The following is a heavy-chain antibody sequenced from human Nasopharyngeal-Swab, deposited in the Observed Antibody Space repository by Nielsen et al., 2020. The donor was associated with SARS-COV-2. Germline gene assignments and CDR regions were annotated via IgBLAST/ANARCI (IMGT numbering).Heavy chain of an antibody. J-gene: IGHJ6*02. CDR2: ISYDGSNK. CDR1: GFTFSSYA. D-gene: IGHD5-12*01. Sequence: GESLKISCAAPGFTFSSYAMHWVRQAPGKGLEWVAVISYDGSNKYYADSVKGRFTISRDNSKNTLYLQMNSLRAEDTAVYYCAKDRDSGDDSDDYYHYYGMDVWGQGTTVTVFS. CDR3: AKDRDSGDDSDDYYHYYGMDV. V-gene: IGHV3-30-3*01.